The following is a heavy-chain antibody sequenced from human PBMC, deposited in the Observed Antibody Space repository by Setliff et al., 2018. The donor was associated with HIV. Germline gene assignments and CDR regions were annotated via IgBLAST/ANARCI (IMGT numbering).Heavy chain of an antibody. J-gene: IGHJ3*02. D-gene: IGHD3-10*01. CDR2: LYTDGTT. Sequence: GGFLRLSCVASGITVQSNYMSWVRQAPGKGLEWVSVLYTDGTTYYADSAKGRSTISRDTSTNTLFLQMNSLRLEDTAVYYCARREIWGHIYGSGAFNIWGQGTVVTVSS. V-gene: IGHV3-66*02. CDR3: ARREIWGHIYGSGAFNI. CDR1: GITVQSNY.